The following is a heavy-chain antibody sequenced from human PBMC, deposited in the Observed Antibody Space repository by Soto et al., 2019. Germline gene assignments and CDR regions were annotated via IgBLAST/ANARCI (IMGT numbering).Heavy chain of an antibody. Sequence: EAQLLESGGGLVQPGGSLRLSCAASGFSLGSHDMSWVRQAPGKGLEWVAAIASFGGTTYYADSVKGRFTISRDNSKNTLDLQMNSLRADDTAVYYCAKDRFSSGYDAFGVWGQGTMVIVSS. V-gene: IGHV3-23*01. D-gene: IGHD6-19*01. CDR3: AKDRFSSGYDAFGV. J-gene: IGHJ3*01. CDR2: IASFGGTT. CDR1: GFSLGSHD.